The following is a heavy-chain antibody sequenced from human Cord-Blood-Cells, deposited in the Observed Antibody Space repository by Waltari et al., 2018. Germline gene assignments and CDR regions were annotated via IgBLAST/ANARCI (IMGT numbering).Heavy chain of an antibody. J-gene: IGHJ4*02. Sequence: VQLVEPGGGVVQPGRSPGLSCSASGFTFSSYAMHWVRQAPGKGLEWVAVISYDGRNKYYADSVKGRFTISRDNSKNTLYLQMNSLRAEDTAVYYCAREDYWGQGTLVTVSS. CDR1: GFTFSSYA. V-gene: IGHV3-30*04. CDR3: AREDY. CDR2: ISYDGRNK.